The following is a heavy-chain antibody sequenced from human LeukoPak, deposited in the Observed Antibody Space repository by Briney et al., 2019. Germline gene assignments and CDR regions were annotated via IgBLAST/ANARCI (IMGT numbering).Heavy chain of an antibody. CDR3: ARSRYGDYAGYLDY. J-gene: IGHJ4*02. D-gene: IGHD4-17*01. Sequence: GGSLRLSCAASGFTFSSYAMHWVRQAPGKGLEWVAVISYDGSNKYYADSVKGRFTISRDNSKNTLYLQMNSLRAEDTAVYYCARSRYGDYAGYLDYWGQGTLVTVSS. CDR2: ISYDGSNK. CDR1: GFTFSSYA. V-gene: IGHV3-30-3*01.